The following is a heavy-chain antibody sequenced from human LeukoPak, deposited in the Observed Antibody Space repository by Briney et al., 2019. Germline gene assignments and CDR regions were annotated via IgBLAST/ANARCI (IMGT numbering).Heavy chain of an antibody. Sequence: GGSLRLSCAASGFTFSSYAMSWVRQAPGKGLEWVSAISGSGGSTYYADSVKSRFTISRDNSKNTLYLQMNSLRAEDTAVYYCGQVPFVFWSGYYGYWGQGTLVTVSS. CDR3: GQVPFVFWSGYYGY. D-gene: IGHD3-3*01. CDR2: ISGSGGST. J-gene: IGHJ4*02. CDR1: GFTFSSYA. V-gene: IGHV3-23*01.